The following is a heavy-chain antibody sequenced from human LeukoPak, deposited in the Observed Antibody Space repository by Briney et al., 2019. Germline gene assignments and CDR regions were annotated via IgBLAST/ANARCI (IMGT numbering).Heavy chain of an antibody. Sequence: SQTLSLTCTVSGGSISSGDYYWSWIRQPPGKGLEWIGYIYYSGRTYYNPSLQSRVTISVDTSKNQFSLKLNSVTAADTALYYCAKAGDYSNYWAGYYFDYWGQGTLVTVSS. J-gene: IGHJ4*02. D-gene: IGHD4-11*01. CDR2: IYYSGRT. CDR1: GGSISSGDYY. CDR3: AKAGDYSNYWAGYYFDY. V-gene: IGHV4-30-4*01.